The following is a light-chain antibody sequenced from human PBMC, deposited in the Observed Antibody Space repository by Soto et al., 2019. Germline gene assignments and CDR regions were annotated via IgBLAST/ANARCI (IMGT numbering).Light chain of an antibody. CDR1: QSISSY. Sequence: DIQMTQSPSSLSASVGDRVTITCRASQSISSYLNWYQQKPGKAPELLIYAASTLQSGVPSRFSGSGSGTDFTLTISCLQSEDFATHYCQQYYSFPITFGQGTRLEIK. CDR3: QQYYSFPIT. CDR2: AAS. J-gene: IGKJ5*01. V-gene: IGKV1-39*01.